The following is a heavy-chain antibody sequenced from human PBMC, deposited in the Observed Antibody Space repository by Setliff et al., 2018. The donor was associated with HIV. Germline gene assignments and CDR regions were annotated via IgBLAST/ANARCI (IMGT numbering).Heavy chain of an antibody. D-gene: IGHD6-19*01. CDR1: GFTFSSYA. CDR3: TRHEYWVAGSSLGFDY. J-gene: IGHJ4*02. V-gene: IGHV3-23*01. Sequence: PGGSLRLSCAASGFTFSSYAMSWVRQAPGKGLEWVSAISGSGGSTYYADSVKGRFTISRDNSKNTLYLQMNSLRAEDTAVYYCTRHEYWVAGSSLGFDYWGQGTLVTVSS. CDR2: ISGSGGST.